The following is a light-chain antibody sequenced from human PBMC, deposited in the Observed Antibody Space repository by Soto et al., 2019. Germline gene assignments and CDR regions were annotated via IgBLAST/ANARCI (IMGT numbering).Light chain of an antibody. J-gene: IGKJ3*01. V-gene: IGKV1-39*01. CDR1: QSISSY. CDR2: AAS. Sequence: DIQMTQSPSSLSASVGDRVTITCRASQSISSYLSWYQQRPGKAPKLLIYAASSLQRGVPSRFSGGRSGTDFILTISSLQPADIATYYCQQSYTTPLTFGPGTKVDIK. CDR3: QQSYTTPLT.